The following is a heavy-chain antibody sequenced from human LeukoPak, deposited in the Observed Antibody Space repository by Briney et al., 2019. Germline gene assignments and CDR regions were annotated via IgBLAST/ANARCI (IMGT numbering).Heavy chain of an antibody. CDR3: ARGGYSSSSGGYYYYYYMDV. CDR1: GYTFTGYY. J-gene: IGHJ6*03. Sequence: ASVKVSCKASGYTFTGYYMHWVRQAPGQGLEWMGWINPNSGGTNYAQKFQGRVTMTRDTSISTAYMELSRLRSDDTAVYYGARGGYSSSSGGYYYYYYMDVWGKGTTVTVSS. D-gene: IGHD6-6*01. CDR2: INPNSGGT. V-gene: IGHV1-2*02.